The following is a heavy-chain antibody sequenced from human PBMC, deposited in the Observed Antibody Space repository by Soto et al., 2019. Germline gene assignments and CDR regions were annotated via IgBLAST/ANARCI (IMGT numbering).Heavy chain of an antibody. V-gene: IGHV1-69*06. CDR3: TRSGGYSYNLAFDH. CDR1: GGTFNSYT. CDR2: IIPVYGRS. J-gene: IGHJ5*02. D-gene: IGHD5-18*01. Sequence: QEQLVQSGAEVKKPGSSVKVSCKASGGTFNSYTINWVRLAPGQGLEWMGAIIPVYGRSTYAQMFQGRVTFTADKSTNTIYMELSSLRSDDTAVYFCTRSGGYSYNLAFDHWGQETLVTVSS.